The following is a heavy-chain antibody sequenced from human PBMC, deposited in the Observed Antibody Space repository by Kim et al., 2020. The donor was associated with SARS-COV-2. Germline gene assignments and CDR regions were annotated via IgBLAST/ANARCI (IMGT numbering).Heavy chain of an antibody. CDR3: ARAHRHIVVVPAAIGWFDP. D-gene: IGHD2-2*01. CDR2: INAGNRNT. CDR1: GYTFTSYA. J-gene: IGHJ5*02. Sequence: ASVKVSCKASGYTFTSYAMHWVRQAPGQRLEWMGWINAGNRNTKYSQKFQGRVTITRDTSASTAYMELSSLRSEDTAVYYCARAHRHIVVVPAAIGWFDPWGQGTLVTVSS. V-gene: IGHV1-3*01.